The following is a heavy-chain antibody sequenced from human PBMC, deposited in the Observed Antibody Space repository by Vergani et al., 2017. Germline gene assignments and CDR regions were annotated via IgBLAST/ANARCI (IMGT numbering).Heavy chain of an antibody. V-gene: IGHV1-69*01. Sequence: QVQLVQSGAEVKKPGSSVKVSCKASGGTFSSYAISWVRQAPGQGLEWMGGIIPIFGTANYAQKFQGRVTITADEATTPAYMELSSLRAEDTAVYYCAREEGGVTMPVNWFDPWGQGTLVTVSS. CDR3: AREEGGVTMPVNWFDP. CDR1: GGTFSSYA. D-gene: IGHD2-2*01. J-gene: IGHJ5*02. CDR2: IIPIFGTA.